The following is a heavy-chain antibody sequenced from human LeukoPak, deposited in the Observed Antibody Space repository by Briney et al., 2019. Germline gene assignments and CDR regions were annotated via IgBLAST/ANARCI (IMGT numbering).Heavy chain of an antibody. CDR3: ARRSGSYYYFDY. J-gene: IGHJ4*02. CDR1: GFTFPSYG. CDR2: IWYVGSNK. D-gene: IGHD1-26*01. V-gene: IGHV3-33*01. Sequence: GGALRLSCAASGFTFPSYGMRWARQAPGKGLEWVAVIWYVGSNKYYADSVKGRFTISRDNSKSTLYLQMNSLRAEDTAVYYCARRSGSYYYFDYWGQGTLVTVSS.